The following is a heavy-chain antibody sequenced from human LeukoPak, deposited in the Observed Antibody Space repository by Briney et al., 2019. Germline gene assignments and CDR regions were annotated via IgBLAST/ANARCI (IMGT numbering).Heavy chain of an antibody. CDR1: GYTFTSYD. V-gene: IGHV1-8*01. D-gene: IGHD2-2*01. Sequence: GASVKVSCKASGYTFTSYDINWVRQATGQGLEWMGWMNPNSGNTGYAQKFQGRVTMTRNTSISTAYMELSSLRSEDTAVYYCATSSSISCLNDYWGQGTLVTVSS. CDR2: MNPNSGNT. CDR3: ATSSSISCLNDY. J-gene: IGHJ4*02.